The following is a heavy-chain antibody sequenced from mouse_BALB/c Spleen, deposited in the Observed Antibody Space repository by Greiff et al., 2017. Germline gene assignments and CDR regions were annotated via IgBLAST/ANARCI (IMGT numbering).Heavy chain of an antibody. CDR1: GFSLTGYG. Sequence: QVQLKQSGPGLVAPSQSLSITCTVSGFSLTGYGVNWVRQPPGKGLEWLGMIWGDGSTDYNSALKSRLSISMDNSKSQVFLKMNSLQTDDTATYYCALRQGGYYAMDYWGQGTSVTVSS. CDR3: ALRQGGYYAMDY. CDR2: IWGDGST. D-gene: IGHD3-2*01. V-gene: IGHV2-6-7*01. J-gene: IGHJ4*01.